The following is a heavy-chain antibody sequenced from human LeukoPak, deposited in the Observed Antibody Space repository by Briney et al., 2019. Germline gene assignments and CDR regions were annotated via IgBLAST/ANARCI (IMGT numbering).Heavy chain of an antibody. CDR2: IYSGGST. CDR3: ARAHSSSWYDHYFDY. D-gene: IGHD6-13*01. V-gene: IGHV3-66*01. CDR1: GFTVSSNY. J-gene: IGHJ4*02. Sequence: GGSLRLSCAASGFTVSSNYMSWVRQAPGKGLEWVSVIYSGGSTYYADSVKGRFTISRDNSKNTLCLQMNSLRAEDTAVYYCARAHSSSWYDHYFDYWGQGTLVTVSS.